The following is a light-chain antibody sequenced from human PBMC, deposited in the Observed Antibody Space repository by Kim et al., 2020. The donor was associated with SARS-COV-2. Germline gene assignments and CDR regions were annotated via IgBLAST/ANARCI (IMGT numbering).Light chain of an antibody. CDR2: AAY. CDR3: QQSYITPFT. Sequence: AYVGTRVNNPCRTTQRITNHLNWYQQKPRRAPKLLISAAYTLQGGVPSRFSGSGSETDFTLTISSLQPEDFATYFCQQSYITPFTFGPGTKVDIK. J-gene: IGKJ3*01. V-gene: IGKV1-39*01. CDR1: QRITNH.